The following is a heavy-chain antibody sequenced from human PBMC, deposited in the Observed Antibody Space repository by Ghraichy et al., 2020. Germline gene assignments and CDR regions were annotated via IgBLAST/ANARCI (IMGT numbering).Heavy chain of an antibody. CDR1: GYTFTSYY. J-gene: IGHJ5*02. D-gene: IGHD3-16*02. V-gene: IGHV1-46*01. Sequence: ASVKVSCKASGYTFTSYYMHWVRQAPGQGLEWMGIINPSGGSTSYAQKFQGRVTMTRDMSTSTVYMELSSLRSEDTAVYYCARAPGGGIEFDPWGQGTLVTVFS. CDR3: ARAPGGGIEFDP. CDR2: INPSGGST.